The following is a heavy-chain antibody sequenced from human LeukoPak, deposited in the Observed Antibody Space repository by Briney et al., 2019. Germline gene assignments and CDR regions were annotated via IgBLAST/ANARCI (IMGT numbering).Heavy chain of an antibody. CDR1: GFTLISYA. J-gene: IGHJ4*02. Sequence: GGSLRLSCAASGFTLISYAVSWVRQAPGMGLEWVSAISGSGGSTYYADSVKGRFTISRDNSKNTLYLQMNSLRAEDTAVYYCAKAYSSHWDIDYWGQGTLVTVSS. CDR2: ISGSGGST. V-gene: IGHV3-23*01. D-gene: IGHD6-13*01. CDR3: AKAYSSHWDIDY.